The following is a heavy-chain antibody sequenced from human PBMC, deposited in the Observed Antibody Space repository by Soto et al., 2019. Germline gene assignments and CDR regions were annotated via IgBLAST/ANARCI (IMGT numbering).Heavy chain of an antibody. CDR3: ARWKYCSGGSCYFWLDP. V-gene: IGHV1-69*13. CDR1: GGTFSSYA. D-gene: IGHD2-15*01. CDR2: IIPIFGTA. Sequence: GASVKVSCKASGGTFSSYAISWVRQAPGQGLEWMGGIIPIFGTANYAQKFQGRVTITADESTSTAYMELSSLRSEDTAVYYCARWKYCSGGSCYFWLDPWGQGTLVTVYS. J-gene: IGHJ5*02.